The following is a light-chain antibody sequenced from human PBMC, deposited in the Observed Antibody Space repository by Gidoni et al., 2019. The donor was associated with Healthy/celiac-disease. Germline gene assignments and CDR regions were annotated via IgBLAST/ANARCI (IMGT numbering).Light chain of an antibody. Sequence: EILMPQSQATLSVSPGERATLSCRASQSVSSNLAWYQQKPGQAPRLLIYGASTRATGIPARFSGSGSGTEFTLTISSLQSEDFAVYYCQQYNNWPLYTFGQGTKLEIK. J-gene: IGKJ2*01. CDR2: GAS. CDR1: QSVSSN. V-gene: IGKV3-15*01. CDR3: QQYNNWPLYT.